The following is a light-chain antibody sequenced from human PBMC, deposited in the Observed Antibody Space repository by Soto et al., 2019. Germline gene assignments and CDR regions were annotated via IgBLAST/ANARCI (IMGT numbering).Light chain of an antibody. V-gene: IGKV1-27*01. CDR3: QKYNGAPRT. Sequence: DIQMTHSPSSLSASVGDRVTITFRSSQGISNHLAWYQQKPGKVPKLLIYAASTLQSGVPSRFSGSGSGTDFTLTISSLQPEDVATYYCQKYNGAPRTFGQGTKVDIK. CDR1: QGISNH. CDR2: AAS. J-gene: IGKJ1*01.